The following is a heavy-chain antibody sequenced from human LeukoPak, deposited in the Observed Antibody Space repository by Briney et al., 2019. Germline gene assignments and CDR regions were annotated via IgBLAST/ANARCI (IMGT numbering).Heavy chain of an antibody. V-gene: IGHV4-34*01. CDR1: GGSFSGYY. CDR3: ARDRGYCSGGSCYRWFDP. Sequence: SETLSLTCAVYGGSFSGYYWSWIRQPPGKGLEWIGEINHSGSTNYNPSLKSRVTISVDTSKNQFSLKLSSVAAADTAVYYCARDRGYCSGGSCYRWFDPWGQGTLVTVSS. J-gene: IGHJ5*02. D-gene: IGHD2-15*01. CDR2: INHSGST.